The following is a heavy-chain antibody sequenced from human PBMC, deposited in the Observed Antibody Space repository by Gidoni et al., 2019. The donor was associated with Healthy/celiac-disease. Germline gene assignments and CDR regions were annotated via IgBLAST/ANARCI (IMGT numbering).Heavy chain of an antibody. CDR2: INSDGSST. CDR1: GFTFSSYW. D-gene: IGHD3-22*01. V-gene: IGHV3-74*01. Sequence: EVQLVESGGGLVQPGGSLRLSCAASGFTFSSYWMHWVCQAPGKGLVWVSRINSDGSSTSYADSVKGRFTISRDNAKNTLYLQMNSLRAEDTAVYYCARDGYYYDSSGYYRFFGYWGQGTLVTVSS. CDR3: ARDGYYYDSSGYYRFFGY. J-gene: IGHJ4*02.